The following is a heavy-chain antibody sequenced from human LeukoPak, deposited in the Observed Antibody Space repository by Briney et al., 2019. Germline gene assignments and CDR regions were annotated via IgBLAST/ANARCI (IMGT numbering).Heavy chain of an antibody. J-gene: IGHJ6*03. CDR1: GYIFTSYW. CDR2: IYPGDSDT. Sequence: GESLKISCKGSGYIFTSYWIGWVRQMPGKGLGWVGIIYPGDSDTRYGPSFQGQVTISADKSISTAYLHWSSLKASDTAIYYCARQTGAGPKTYYFMDAWGAGTTVTVSS. CDR3: ARQTGAGPKTYYFMDA. V-gene: IGHV5-51*01.